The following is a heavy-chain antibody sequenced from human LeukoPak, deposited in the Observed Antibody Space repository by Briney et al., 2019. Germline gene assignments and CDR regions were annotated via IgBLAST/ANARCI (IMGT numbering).Heavy chain of an antibody. J-gene: IGHJ6*03. CDR1: GFTFSSYG. V-gene: IGHV3-30*02. CDR2: IRYDGSNK. CDR3: AKGGGYEAQYYYYYLDV. D-gene: IGHD5-12*01. Sequence: GGSLRLSCAASGFTFSSYGMHWVRQAPGKGLEWVAFIRYDGSNKYYADCVKGRFTISRDNSKNTLYLQMKSLRAEDTAVYYCAKGGGYEAQYYYYYLDVWGKGTTVTISS.